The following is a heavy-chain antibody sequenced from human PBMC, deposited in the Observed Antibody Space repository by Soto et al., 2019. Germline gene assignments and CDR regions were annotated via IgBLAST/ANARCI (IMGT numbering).Heavy chain of an antibody. J-gene: IGHJ6*02. V-gene: IGHV3-74*01. CDR2: INSDGSST. D-gene: IGHD6-19*01. CDR3: ARGDLWQWLETYYYYYGMDV. Sequence: GGSLRLSCAASGCTFSSYWMHWVRQAPGKGLVWVSRINSDGSSTSYADSVKGRFTISRDNAKNTLYLQMNSLRAEDTAAYYCARGDLWQWLETYYYYYGMDVWGQGTTVTVSS. CDR1: GCTFSSYW.